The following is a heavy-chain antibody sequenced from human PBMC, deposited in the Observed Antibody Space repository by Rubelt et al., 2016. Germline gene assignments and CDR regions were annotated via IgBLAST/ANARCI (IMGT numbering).Heavy chain of an antibody. CDR1: GGSVSSGSYY. CDR2: IYYSGST. CDR3: ARDNDVWATHDAFDI. D-gene: IGHD3-16*01. Sequence: QVQLQESGPGLVKPSETLSLTCTVSGGSVSSGSYYWSWIRQPPGKGLEWIGYIYYSGSTNYNPPLKGGVTISVDTAKNQFSLKLSSVTAADTAVYYCARDNDVWATHDAFDIWGQGTMVTVSS. J-gene: IGHJ3*02. V-gene: IGHV4-61*01.